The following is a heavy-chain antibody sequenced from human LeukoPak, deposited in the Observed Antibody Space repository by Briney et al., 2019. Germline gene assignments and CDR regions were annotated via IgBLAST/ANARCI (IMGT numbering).Heavy chain of an antibody. V-gene: IGHV3-64D*09. D-gene: IGHD3-10*01. CDR2: ISSSGGST. J-gene: IGHJ4*02. CDR3: ARDRGKGRYFDY. Sequence: PGGSLRLSCSASGFTFSSYPMHWVRQAPGKRLEYVSAISSSGGSTYYADSVKGRFTISRDNSKNTLYLQMSSLRPEDTAVYYCARDRGKGRYFDYWGQGTLVTVSS. CDR1: GFTFSSYP.